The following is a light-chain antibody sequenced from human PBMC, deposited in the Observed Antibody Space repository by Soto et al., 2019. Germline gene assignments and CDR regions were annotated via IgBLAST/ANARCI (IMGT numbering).Light chain of an antibody. V-gene: IGKV1-39*01. CDR3: QQSFSSPPT. Sequence: QMTQSPSSLSASVGDRVTITCRASQRISTYVSWCQQRPGKAPKVLIYAASTLQSGVPSRFSGSGSGTDFTLTISSLQPEDFATYYCQQSFSSPPTFGQGTKV. CDR2: AAS. CDR1: QRISTY. J-gene: IGKJ2*01.